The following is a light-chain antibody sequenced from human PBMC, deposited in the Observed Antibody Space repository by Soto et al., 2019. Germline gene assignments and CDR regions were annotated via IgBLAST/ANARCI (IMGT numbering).Light chain of an antibody. CDR3: QQRSNWPPT. CDR1: QSVNSY. CDR2: DAS. V-gene: IGKV3-11*01. Sequence: EIALTQSRATLSLSPGERATHACRASQSVNSYLAWYQQKPGQGPRLLIYDASNRATGIPARFSGSGSGTDFTLTIRSLEPEDFAVYYCQQRSNWPPTFGGGTKVEIK. J-gene: IGKJ4*01.